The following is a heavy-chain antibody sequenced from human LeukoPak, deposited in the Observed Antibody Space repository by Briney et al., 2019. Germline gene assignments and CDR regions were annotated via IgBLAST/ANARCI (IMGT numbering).Heavy chain of an antibody. V-gene: IGHV1-18*01. CDR2: ISAYNGNT. CDR1: GYTFTSYG. D-gene: IGHD4-17*01. Sequence: ASVKVSCKASGYTFTSYGISWVRQAPGQGLEWKGWISAYNGNTNYAQKLQGRVTMTTDTSTSTAYMELRSLRSDDTAVYYCARERAQDGDYGRNWFDPWGQGTLVTVSS. CDR3: ARERAQDGDYGRNWFDP. J-gene: IGHJ5*02.